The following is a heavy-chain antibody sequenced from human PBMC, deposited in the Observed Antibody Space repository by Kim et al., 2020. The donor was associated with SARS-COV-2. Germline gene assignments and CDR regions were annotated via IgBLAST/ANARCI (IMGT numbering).Heavy chain of an antibody. J-gene: IGHJ4*02. V-gene: IGHV3-66*01. CDR3: ARDGKNQRPFDY. Sequence: GGSLRLSCAASGFTVSSNYMSWVRQAPGKGLEWVSVIYSGGSTYYTDSVKGRFTISRDNSKNTLYLQMNSLRAEDTAVYYCARDGKNQRPFDYWGQGTLVTVSS. CDR1: GFTVSSNY. CDR2: IYSGGST.